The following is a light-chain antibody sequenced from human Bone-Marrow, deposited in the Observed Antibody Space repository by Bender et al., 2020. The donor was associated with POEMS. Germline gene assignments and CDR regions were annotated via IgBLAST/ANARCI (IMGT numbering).Light chain of an antibody. CDR3: TSYTSRTTLVV. Sequence: QSALSQPPSASGSPGQSITISCTGTSSDVGGYDFVSWYQQYPGKAPKLMIYDVNYRPSGVSDRFSGSKSGNTASLTISGLQAEDEADYYCTSYTSRTTLVVSGGGTKLTVL. J-gene: IGLJ2*01. V-gene: IGLV2-14*01. CDR2: DVN. CDR1: SSDVGGYDF.